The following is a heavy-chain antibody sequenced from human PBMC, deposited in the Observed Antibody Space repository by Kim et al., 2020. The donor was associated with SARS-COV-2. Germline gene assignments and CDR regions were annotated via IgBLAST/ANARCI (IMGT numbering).Heavy chain of an antibody. CDR3: ARDRHCGGGSCYSRVD. Sequence: SETLSLTCAVYGGSFSGYYWSWIRQPPGKGLEWIGEINHSGSTNYNPSLKSRVTISVDTSKNQFSLKLSSVTASDTAVYYCARDRHCGGGSCYSRVDWG. CDR2: INHSGST. CDR1: GGSFSGYY. D-gene: IGHD2-15*01. V-gene: IGHV4-34*01. J-gene: IGHJ1*01.